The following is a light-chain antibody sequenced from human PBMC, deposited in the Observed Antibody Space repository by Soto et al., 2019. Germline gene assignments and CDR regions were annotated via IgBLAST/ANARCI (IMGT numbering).Light chain of an antibody. Sequence: QSALTQPPSASGSPGQSVTISCTGTSSDVGGYNYVSWYQQHPGKAPKLLIYDVTKRPSGVPDRFSGSKSGNTASLTVSGLQAEDEADYYCYSYAGSNNLVFGGGTKVT. CDR3: YSYAGSNNLV. V-gene: IGLV2-8*01. CDR1: SSDVGGYNY. J-gene: IGLJ2*01. CDR2: DVT.